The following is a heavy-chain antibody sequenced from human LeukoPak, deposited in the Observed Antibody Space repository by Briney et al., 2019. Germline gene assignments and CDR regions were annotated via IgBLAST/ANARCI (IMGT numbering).Heavy chain of an antibody. D-gene: IGHD5-24*01. CDR3: ARPMAGKESLDY. V-gene: IGHV3-66*04. Sequence: GGSLRLSCAASGFTVSSNYMSWVRQAPGKGLEWVSVIYSGGSTYYADSVKGRFTISRDNSKNTLYLQMNSLRAEDTAVYYCARPMAGKESLDYWGQGTLVTVSS. CDR1: GFTVSSNY. CDR2: IYSGGST. J-gene: IGHJ4*02.